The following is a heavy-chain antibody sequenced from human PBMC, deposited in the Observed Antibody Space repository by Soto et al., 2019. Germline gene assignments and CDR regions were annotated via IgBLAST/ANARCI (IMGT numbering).Heavy chain of an antibody. D-gene: IGHD6-6*01. Sequence: QVQLVESGGGVVQPGRSLRLSCAASGFTFSNYAMHWVRQATGKGLEWVAVISYDGRYKFYADSVQGRFTISRDDSKNTLDLQVNSLRAEDTAVYYCARPTIAARPSPIDYWGQGTLVTVPS. CDR2: ISYDGRYK. J-gene: IGHJ4*02. CDR1: GFTFSNYA. CDR3: ARPTIAARPSPIDY. V-gene: IGHV3-30*04.